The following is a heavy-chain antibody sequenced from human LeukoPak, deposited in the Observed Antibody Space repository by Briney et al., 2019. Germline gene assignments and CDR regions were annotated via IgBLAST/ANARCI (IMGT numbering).Heavy chain of an antibody. CDR2: IYSGGNT. V-gene: IGHV3-53*01. J-gene: IGHJ4*02. CDR1: GFTVSRNY. Sequence: GGSLRLSCAASGFTVSRNYMSWVRQAPGKGLEWVSFIYSGGNTFYADSVKGRFTISRDNSKNTLYLQMNSLRAEDTAVFYCARGERGTGWYYFDYWGQGTLVTVSS. D-gene: IGHD6-19*01. CDR3: ARGERGTGWYYFDY.